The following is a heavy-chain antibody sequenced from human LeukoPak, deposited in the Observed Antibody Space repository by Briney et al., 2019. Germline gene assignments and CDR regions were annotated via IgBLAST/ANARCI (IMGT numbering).Heavy chain of an antibody. CDR2: ISGSGGST. V-gene: IGHV3-23*01. J-gene: IGHJ5*02. D-gene: IGHD1-26*01. CDR1: GFTFSSYG. Sequence: GRSLRLSCAASGFTFSSYGMSWVRQAPGKGLEWVSAISGSGGSTYYADSVKGRFTISRDNSKHTLYLQMNSLRAEDTAVYYCARAPKFRLVGVSKGPFDPWGQGTLVTVSS. CDR3: ARAPKFRLVGVSKGPFDP.